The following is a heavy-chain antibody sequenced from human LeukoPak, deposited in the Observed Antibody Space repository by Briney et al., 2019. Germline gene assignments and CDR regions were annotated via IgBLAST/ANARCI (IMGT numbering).Heavy chain of an antibody. Sequence: VASVKVSCKASGYTFTSYDINWVRQATGQGLEWMGWMNPNSGNTGYAQKFQGRVTMTRNTSISTAYMELSSLRSEDTAVYYCARGLSSGWYFGHHNWFDPWGQGTLVTVSS. J-gene: IGHJ5*02. V-gene: IGHV1-8*01. CDR3: ARGLSSGWYFGHHNWFDP. CDR2: MNPNSGNT. D-gene: IGHD6-19*01. CDR1: GYTFTSYD.